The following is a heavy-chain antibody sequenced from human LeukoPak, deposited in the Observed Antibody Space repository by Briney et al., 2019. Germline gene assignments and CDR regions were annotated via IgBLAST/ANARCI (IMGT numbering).Heavy chain of an antibody. CDR1: GFTFSSYG. D-gene: IGHD3-10*01. Sequence: GGSLRLSCAASGFTFSSYGMNWVRQAPGKGLEWVSYISSSGTTIYYADSVKGRFTISRDDAKNSLYLLINSQRADDTAVYYCARRFGYWGQGTLVTVSS. J-gene: IGHJ4*02. CDR3: ARRFGY. V-gene: IGHV3-48*03. CDR2: ISSSGTTI.